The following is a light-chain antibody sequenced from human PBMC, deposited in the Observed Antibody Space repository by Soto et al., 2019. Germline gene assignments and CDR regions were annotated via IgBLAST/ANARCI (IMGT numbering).Light chain of an antibody. CDR3: QQSYSTPWT. Sequence: DIQMTQSPSSLSASVGDRVTITCRASQSINTYLIWYQQKPGKAPQLLIYTASSLQSGVPSRFSGSGSGTDFTLTISSLQLEDFATYFCQQSYSTPWTFGQGTKVEI. V-gene: IGKV1-39*01. CDR2: TAS. J-gene: IGKJ1*01. CDR1: QSINTY.